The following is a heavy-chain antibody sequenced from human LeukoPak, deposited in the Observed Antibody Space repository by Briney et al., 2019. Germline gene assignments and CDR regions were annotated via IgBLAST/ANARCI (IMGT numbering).Heavy chain of an antibody. CDR3: ATLGGSGSYDYYMDV. V-gene: IGHV1-2*02. D-gene: IGHD3-10*01. J-gene: IGHJ6*03. CDR1: GYTFTGYY. Sequence: ASVKVSCKASGYTFTGYYMHWVRQAPGQGLEWMGWINPNSGGTNYAQKFQGRVTMTRDTSISTAYMELSSLRSEDTAVYYCATLGGSGSYDYYMDVWGKGTTVTISS. CDR2: INPNSGGT.